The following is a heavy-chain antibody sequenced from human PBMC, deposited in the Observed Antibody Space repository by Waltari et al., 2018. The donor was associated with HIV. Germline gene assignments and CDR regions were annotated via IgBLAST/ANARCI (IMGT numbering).Heavy chain of an antibody. J-gene: IGHJ4*02. D-gene: IGHD1-26*01. CDR2: IKLDGSEK. CDR3: ARRGARRVGAHPFDY. CDR1: GFTFSSYG. Sequence: EVQLVESGGGLVQTGGSLRLSCAASGFTFSSYGMTWVRQAPGKGLEWVASIKLDGSEKYYVDSVKGRFTIARDNAKNSLYLQMNSLRAEDTAVYYCARRGARRVGAHPFDYWGQGTLVTVSS. V-gene: IGHV3-7*01.